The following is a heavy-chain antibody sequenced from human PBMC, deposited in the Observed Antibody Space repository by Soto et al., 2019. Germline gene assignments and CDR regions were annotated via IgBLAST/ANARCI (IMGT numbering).Heavy chain of an antibody. CDR1: GGSVSSGSYY. Sequence: SETLSLTCTVSGGSVSSGSYYWSWIRQPPGKGLEWIGYIYYSGSTNYNPSLKSRVTISVDTSKNQFSLKLSSVTAADTAVYYCPRLGSGCMDVWGQGTTVTVSS. CDR2: IYYSGST. V-gene: IGHV4-61*01. CDR3: PRLGSGCMDV. J-gene: IGHJ6*02. D-gene: IGHD2-15*01.